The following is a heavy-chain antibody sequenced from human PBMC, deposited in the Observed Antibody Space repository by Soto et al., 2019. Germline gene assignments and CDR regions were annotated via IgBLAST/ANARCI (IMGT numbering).Heavy chain of an antibody. V-gene: IGHV1-18*01. Sequence: GASVKVSCKASGYTFTHYGITWVRQAPGQGLEWMGWISTYNGNTNYAQNLQDRLTMTTDTSTSTAYMELRSLRSDDTAVYYCAGDRGSGYDYPDAFDIWGQETMVTVSS. CDR3: AGDRGSGYDYPDAFDI. CDR1: GYTFTHYG. D-gene: IGHD5-12*01. J-gene: IGHJ3*02. CDR2: ISTYNGNT.